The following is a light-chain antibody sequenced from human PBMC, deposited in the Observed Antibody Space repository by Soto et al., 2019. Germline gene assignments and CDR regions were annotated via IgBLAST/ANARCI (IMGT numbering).Light chain of an antibody. CDR2: AAS. J-gene: IGKJ2*01. CDR1: QGISSW. CDR3: HQANSFPYT. V-gene: IGKV1-12*01. Sequence: DLQMTQSPSSVSASVGDRVTITCPASQGISSWLSWYQQKPGKAPKLLIYAASSSQSGVPSRFIASRSGTALTLTTSRLQPEDIATYYSHQANSFPYTFSHGTKLDIK.